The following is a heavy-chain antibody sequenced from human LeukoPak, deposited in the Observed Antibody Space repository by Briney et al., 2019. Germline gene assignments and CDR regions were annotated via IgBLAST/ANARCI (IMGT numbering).Heavy chain of an antibody. J-gene: IGHJ4*02. CDR3: ARGLLGYSSSWYLDYFDY. D-gene: IGHD6-13*01. V-gene: IGHV4-34*01. CDR1: GGSFSGYY. Sequence: IPSETLSLTCAVYGGSFSGYYWSWIRQPPGKGLEWIGEINHSGSTNYNPSLKSRVTISVDTSKNQFSLKLSSVTAADTAVYYCARGLLGYSSSWYLDYFDYWGQGTLVTVSS. CDR2: INHSGST.